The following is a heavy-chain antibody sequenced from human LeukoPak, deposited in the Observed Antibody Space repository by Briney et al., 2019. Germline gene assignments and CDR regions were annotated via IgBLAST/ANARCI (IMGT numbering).Heavy chain of an antibody. CDR1: GGSITSSNYY. D-gene: IGHD3-10*01. V-gene: IGHV4-39*07. Sequence: PSETLPLTCTVSGGSITSSNYYWGWIRQPPGKGLEWIGSFYYSGSTNYNPSLKSRVTISVDTSKNQFSLKLSSVTAADTAVYYCARDTQARGIDYWGQGTLVTVSS. CDR2: FYYSGST. CDR3: ARDTQARGIDY. J-gene: IGHJ4*02.